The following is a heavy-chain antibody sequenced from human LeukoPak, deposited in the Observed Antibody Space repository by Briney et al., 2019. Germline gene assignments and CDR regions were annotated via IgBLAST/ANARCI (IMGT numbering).Heavy chain of an antibody. CDR1: GFTFSSYW. Sequence: PGGSLRLSCAASGFTFSSYWMHWVRQAPGKGLVWVSRINTDGRSTSYADSVKGRFTISRDNAKNTLYLQMNSLRAEDTAAYYCASCGSTSCTYWGQGTLVTVSS. CDR2: INTDGRST. V-gene: IGHV3-74*01. J-gene: IGHJ4*02. CDR3: ASCGSTSCTY. D-gene: IGHD2-2*01.